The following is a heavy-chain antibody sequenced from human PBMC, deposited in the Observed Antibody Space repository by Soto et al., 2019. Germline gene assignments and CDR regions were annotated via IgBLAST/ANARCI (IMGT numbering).Heavy chain of an antibody. CDR1: GGTFSRHA. V-gene: IGHV1-69*01. Sequence: QVQLVQSGAEVRKPGSSVKVSCKASGGTFSRHAINWVRQAPGHVLEWMGGIITIFGTANHDQKSQGRVTIIADESTSAVYMGLSSLRSEYTAMYYCAGGWGYDSNDDYYAYWGQGPLVIVSS. CDR3: AGGWGYDSNDDYYAY. D-gene: IGHD3-22*01. J-gene: IGHJ4*02. CDR2: IITIFGTA.